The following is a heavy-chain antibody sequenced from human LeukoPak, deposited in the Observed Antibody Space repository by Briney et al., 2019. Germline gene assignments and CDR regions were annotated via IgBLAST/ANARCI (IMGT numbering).Heavy chain of an antibody. J-gene: IGHJ4*02. D-gene: IGHD2-21*02. Sequence: GGSLRLSCAASGFTFSSYGMHWVRQAPGKGLEWVAVISYDGSNKYYADSVKGRFTISRDNSKNTLYLQMNSLRAEDTAVYYCASVVVTEAPPFDYWGQGTLVTVSS. CDR1: GFTFSSYG. V-gene: IGHV3-30*03. CDR3: ASVVVTEAPPFDY. CDR2: ISYDGSNK.